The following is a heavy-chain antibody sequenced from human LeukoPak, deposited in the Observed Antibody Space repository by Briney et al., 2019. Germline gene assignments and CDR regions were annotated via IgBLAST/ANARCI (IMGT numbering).Heavy chain of an antibody. CDR2: IYYSGST. CDR1: GGSISSYY. Sequence: SETLSLTCTVSGGSISSYYWSWIRQPPGKGLEWIGYIYYSGSTNYNPSLKSRVTISVDTSKNQFSLKLSSVTAADTAVYFCAGDSSGGYTPDYWGQGTLVTVSS. CDR3: AGDSSGGYTPDY. V-gene: IGHV4-59*01. J-gene: IGHJ4*02. D-gene: IGHD3-16*02.